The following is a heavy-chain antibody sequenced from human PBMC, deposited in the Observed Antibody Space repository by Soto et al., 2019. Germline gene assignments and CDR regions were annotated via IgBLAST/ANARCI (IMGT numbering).Heavy chain of an antibody. Sequence: EVQLVESGGGLVQPGGSLRLSCVASGFTFSTYSMNWVRQAPGKGLEWISYISSSSSTTYADSVKGRFTISRDNAKNSLYLQMNSLRDEDTAVYYCARTIWSGYFQDDYWGQGTLVNVSS. J-gene: IGHJ4*02. V-gene: IGHV3-48*02. CDR2: ISSSSST. D-gene: IGHD3-3*01. CDR3: ARTIWSGYFQDDY. CDR1: GFTFSTYS.